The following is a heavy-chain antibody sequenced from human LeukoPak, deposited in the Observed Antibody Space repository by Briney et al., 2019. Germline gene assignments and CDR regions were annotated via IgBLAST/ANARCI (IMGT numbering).Heavy chain of an antibody. V-gene: IGHV1-18*04. CDR2: ISAYNGNT. D-gene: IGHD3-10*01. CDR3: LISYYGSRSYDGEL. Sequence: ASVKVSCKASGYTFTSYGISWVRQAPGQGLEWMGWISAYNGNTNYAQKLQGRVTMTTDTSTSTAYMELRSLRSDDTAVYYCLISYYGSRSYDGELWGQGTLVTVSS. CDR1: GYTFTSYG. J-gene: IGHJ1*01.